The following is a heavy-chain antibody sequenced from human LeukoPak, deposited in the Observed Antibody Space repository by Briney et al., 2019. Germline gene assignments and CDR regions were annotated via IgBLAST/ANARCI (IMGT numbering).Heavy chain of an antibody. CDR3: ASTGYCSGGSCPLDAFDI. D-gene: IGHD2-15*01. V-gene: IGHV4-34*01. J-gene: IGHJ3*02. Sequence: PSETLSLTCAVYGGSFSGYYWSWIRQPPGKGLEWIGEINHSGSTNYNPSLKSRVTISVDTSKNQFSLKLSSVTAADTAVYYCASTGYCSGGSCPLDAFDIWGQGTMVTVSS. CDR2: INHSGST. CDR1: GGSFSGYY.